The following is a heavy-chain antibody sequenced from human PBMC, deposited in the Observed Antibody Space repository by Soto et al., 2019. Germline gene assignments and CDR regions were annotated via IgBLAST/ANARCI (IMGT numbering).Heavy chain of an antibody. CDR3: AREPIVGATRGAFDI. CDR1: GFTFSSYG. Sequence: GGSLRLSCAASGFTFSSYGMHWVRQAPGKGLEWVAVIWYDGSNKYYADSVKGRFTISRDNSKNTLYLQMNSLRAEDTAVYYCAREPIVGATRGAFDIWGQGTMVTV. CDR2: IWYDGSNK. D-gene: IGHD1-26*01. V-gene: IGHV3-33*01. J-gene: IGHJ3*02.